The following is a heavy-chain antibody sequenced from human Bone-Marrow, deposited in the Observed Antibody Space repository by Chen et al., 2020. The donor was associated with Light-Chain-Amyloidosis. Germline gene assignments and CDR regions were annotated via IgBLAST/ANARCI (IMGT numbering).Heavy chain of an antibody. J-gene: IGHJ4*02. D-gene: IGHD3-10*01. Sequence: GGGVVQPGGSLRLSCAASGFTFSSYGMPWVRQAPGKGLEGVAFIRYDGSNKYYADSVKGRFTISRDNSKNTLYLQMNSLRAEDTAVYYCAKEPSRHIVRGEPELDYWGQGTLVTVSS. V-gene: IGHV3-30*02. CDR1: GFTFSSYG. CDR2: IRYDGSNK. CDR3: AKEPSRHIVRGEPELDY.